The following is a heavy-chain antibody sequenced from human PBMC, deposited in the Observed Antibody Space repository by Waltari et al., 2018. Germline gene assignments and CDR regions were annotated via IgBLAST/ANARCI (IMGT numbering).Heavy chain of an antibody. Sequence: EVQLVESGGGLVQPGGSLTLSCAASGFTFSTYEMNWVRQAPGKGLDYVSNISLGGGTIYYADSVKGRFTISRDNAKNSLYLQRNSLRAEDTAVYYCARNVNFKILDYWGQGTLVTVSS. J-gene: IGHJ4*02. CDR2: ISLGGGTI. CDR1: GFTFSTYE. CDR3: ARNVNFKILDY. V-gene: IGHV3-48*03. D-gene: IGHD1-1*01.